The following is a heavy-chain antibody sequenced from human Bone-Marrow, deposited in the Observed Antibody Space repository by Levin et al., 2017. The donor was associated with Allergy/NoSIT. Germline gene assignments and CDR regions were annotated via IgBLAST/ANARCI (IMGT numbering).Heavy chain of an antibody. CDR3: ARDEGLGLEISS. J-gene: IGHJ4*02. CDR1: GGTFNSYT. D-gene: IGHD5-24*01. CDR2: IIPMFGAT. V-gene: IGHV1-69*13. Sequence: SVKVSCKDSGGTFNSYTFSLVRLAPGQGLEWMGGIIPMFGATNYAEKFRGRVTITADDSTMTVYMEVNSLRVEDTAVYYCARDEGLGLEISSWGQGTRVTVSS.